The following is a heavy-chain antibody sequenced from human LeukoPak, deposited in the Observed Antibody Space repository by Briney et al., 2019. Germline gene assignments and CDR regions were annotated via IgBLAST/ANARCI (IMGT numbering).Heavy chain of an antibody. CDR1: GGSFSGYY. CDR2: INHSGST. CDR3: ARVIRENYYGSGSFGRDPNWFDP. Sequence: PSETLSLTCAVYGGSFSGYYWSWIRQPPGKGLEWIGEINHSGSTNYNPSLKSRVTISVDTSKNQFSLKLSSVTAADTAVYYCARVIRENYYGSGSFGRDPNWFDPWGQGTLVTVSS. V-gene: IGHV4-34*01. D-gene: IGHD3-10*01. J-gene: IGHJ5*02.